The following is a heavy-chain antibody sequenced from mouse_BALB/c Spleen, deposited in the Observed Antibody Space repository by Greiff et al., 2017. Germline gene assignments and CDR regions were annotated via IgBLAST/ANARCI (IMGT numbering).Heavy chain of an antibody. V-gene: IGHV1-80*01. Sequence: QVQLKQSGAELVRPGSSVKISCKASGYAFSSYWMNWVKQRPGQGLEWIGQIYPGDGDTNYNGKFKGKATLTADKSSSTAYMQLSSLTSEDSAVYFCARGEGFAYWGQGTLVTVSA. CDR2: IYPGDGDT. CDR1: GYAFSSYW. J-gene: IGHJ3*01. CDR3: ARGEGFAY.